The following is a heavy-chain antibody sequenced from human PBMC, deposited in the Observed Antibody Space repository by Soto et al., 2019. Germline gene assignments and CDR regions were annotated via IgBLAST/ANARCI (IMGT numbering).Heavy chain of an antibody. D-gene: IGHD2-2*01. Sequence: EVQLLESGGGLVQPGGSLRLSCAASGFTFSSYAMSWVRQAPGKGLEWVSAISGSGGSTYYADSVKGRFTISRDNSKNTLYLQMNSLIAEDTAVYYFAKPAAFYYYYYMDVWGKGTTVTVSS. CDR3: AKPAAFYYYYYMDV. CDR1: GFTFSSYA. V-gene: IGHV3-23*01. J-gene: IGHJ6*03. CDR2: ISGSGGST.